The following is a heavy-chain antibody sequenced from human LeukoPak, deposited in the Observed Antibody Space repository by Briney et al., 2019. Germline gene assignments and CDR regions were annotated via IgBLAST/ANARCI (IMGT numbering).Heavy chain of an antibody. Sequence: PGGSLRLSCAASGFTFSNAWMSWVRQAPGKGLEWVGRIKSKTDGGTTDYAAPVKGRFTISRDDSKNTLYLQMNSLKTEDTAVYYCTTRVPGYYYYYMDVWGKGTTVTVSS. CDR2: IKSKTDGGTT. CDR3: TTRVPGYYYYYMDV. CDR1: GFTFSNAW. D-gene: IGHD1-1*01. J-gene: IGHJ6*03. V-gene: IGHV3-15*01.